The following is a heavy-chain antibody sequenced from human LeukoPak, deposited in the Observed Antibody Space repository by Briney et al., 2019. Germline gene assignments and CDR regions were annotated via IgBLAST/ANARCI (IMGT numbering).Heavy chain of an antibody. CDR3: ARVYYSNSYDYWYFDL. V-gene: IGHV4-59*01. J-gene: IGHJ2*01. CDR2: IYYSGST. D-gene: IGHD6-13*01. CDR1: GGSIRSYY. Sequence: SETLSLTCTVSGGSIRSYYWSWIRQPPGKGLEWIGYIYYSGSTNYNPSLKSRVTISVDTSKNQFSLRLSSVTAADTAVYYCARVYYSNSYDYWYFDLWGRGTLVTVSS.